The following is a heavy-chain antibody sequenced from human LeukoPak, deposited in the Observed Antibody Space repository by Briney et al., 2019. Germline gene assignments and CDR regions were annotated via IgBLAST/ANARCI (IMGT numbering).Heavy chain of an antibody. V-gene: IGHV3-21*04. D-gene: IGHD2-8*01. CDR2: INSGSSTM. CDR1: GFTFSDST. CDR3: ARAGHCTNGICYTADFDY. J-gene: IGHJ4*02. Sequence: GGSLRLSCAASGFTFSDSTMNWVRQASGKGLEWVASINSGSSTMHYADSVKGRFTISRDNAKNSLYLQMNSLRAEDTAAYYCARAGHCTNGICYTADFDYWGQGTLVTVSS.